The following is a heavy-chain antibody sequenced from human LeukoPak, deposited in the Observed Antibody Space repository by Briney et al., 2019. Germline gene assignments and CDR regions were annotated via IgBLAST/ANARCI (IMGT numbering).Heavy chain of an antibody. Sequence: ASVKVSCKASGYTFTDYYIHWVRQAPGQGLEWLGWINPNSGVTNYAQKFQGRVTMVRDTSISTAYMELSRLRSDDTAVYYCARTWGVEMATISTIDYWGQGTLVTVSS. V-gene: IGHV1-2*02. J-gene: IGHJ4*02. D-gene: IGHD5-24*01. CDR3: ARTWGVEMATISTIDY. CDR2: INPNSGVT. CDR1: GYTFTDYY.